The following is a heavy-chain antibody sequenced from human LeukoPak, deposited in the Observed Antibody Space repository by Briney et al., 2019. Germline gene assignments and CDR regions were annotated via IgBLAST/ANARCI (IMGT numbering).Heavy chain of an antibody. CDR1: GGSISSYY. CDR2: IYYSGST. J-gene: IGHJ5*02. Sequence: PSETLSLTCTVSGGSISSYYWSWIRQPPGKGLEWIGYIYYSGSTNYNPSLKSRVTISVDTSKNQFSLKLSSVTAADTAVYYCARDRGSGSSWYVVWFDPWGQGTLVTVSS. V-gene: IGHV4-59*01. D-gene: IGHD6-13*01. CDR3: ARDRGSGSSWYVVWFDP.